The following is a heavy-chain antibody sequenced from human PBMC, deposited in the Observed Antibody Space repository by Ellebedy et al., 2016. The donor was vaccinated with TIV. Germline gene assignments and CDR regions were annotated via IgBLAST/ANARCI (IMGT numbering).Heavy chain of an antibody. Sequence: SGPTLVKPTQTPTLTCTFSGFSLSTSGVAVGWIRQPPGKALEWLAPIYWADDKHYSPSLKRRLTITKDTSKNQVVLTMTNMDPVDTATYYCAHWDRGSGNYYLLHYWGQGTLVTVSS. CDR3: AHWDRGSGNYYLLHY. V-gene: IGHV2-5*02. CDR1: GFSLSTSGVA. J-gene: IGHJ4*02. CDR2: IYWADDK. D-gene: IGHD3-10*01.